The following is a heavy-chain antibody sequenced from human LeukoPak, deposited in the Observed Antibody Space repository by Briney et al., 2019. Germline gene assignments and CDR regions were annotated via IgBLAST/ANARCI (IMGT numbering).Heavy chain of an antibody. CDR1: GGSISSYY. CDR2: IYYSGST. Sequence: SETLSLTCTVSGGSISSYYWSWIRQPPGKGPEWIGYIYYSGSTNYNPSLKSRVTISVDTSKNQFSLKLSSVTAADTAVYYCARRFYFGGSGSYYSGFDYWGQGTLVTVSS. J-gene: IGHJ4*02. V-gene: IGHV4-59*01. D-gene: IGHD3-10*01. CDR3: ARRFYFGGSGSYYSGFDY.